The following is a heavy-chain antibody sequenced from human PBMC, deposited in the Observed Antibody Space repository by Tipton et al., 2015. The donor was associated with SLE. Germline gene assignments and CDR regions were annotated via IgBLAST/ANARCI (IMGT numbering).Heavy chain of an antibody. CDR3: ARDDTTDSSGMNAFEL. CDR1: GFTFSNHE. V-gene: IGHV3-48*03. Sequence: GSLRLSCSASGFTFSNHEMKWVRQAPGKGLEWVSYISDTGSLVSSADSVKGRFTISRKNAKNSLYLQLNSLRVEDSAVYHCARDDTTDSSGMNAFELWGQGTMVTVS. CDR2: ISDTGSLV. J-gene: IGHJ3*01. D-gene: IGHD1-26*01.